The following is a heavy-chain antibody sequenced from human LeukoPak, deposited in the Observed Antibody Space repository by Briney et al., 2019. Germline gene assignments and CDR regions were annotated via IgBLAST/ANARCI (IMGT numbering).Heavy chain of an antibody. CDR3: AKPDSSSWYYHY. J-gene: IGHJ4*02. D-gene: IGHD6-13*01. CDR2: ISASGTDT. V-gene: IGHV3-23*01. CDR1: GLSFSNYA. Sequence: GGSLRLSCTASGLSFSNYAMTWVRQAPGKGLEWASVISASGTDTYYADSVKGRFTISRDNSQNTLYLHMNSLRADDTAVYYCAKPDSSSWYYHYWGQGTLVTVSS.